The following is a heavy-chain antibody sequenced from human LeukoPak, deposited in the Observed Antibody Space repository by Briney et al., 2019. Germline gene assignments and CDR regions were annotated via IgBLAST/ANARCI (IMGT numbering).Heavy chain of an antibody. J-gene: IGHJ6*03. V-gene: IGHV3-23*01. D-gene: IGHD6-19*01. CDR1: GFTFSSYA. Sequence: GGSLRLSCAASGFTFSSYAMSWVRQAPGKGLEWVSAISGSGGSTYYADSVKGRFTISRDIAKNSLYLQMNSLRAEDTAVYYCARDRPQQWLVRGQRGYYYYMDVWGKGTTVTISS. CDR3: ARDRPQQWLVRGQRGYYYYMDV. CDR2: ISGSGGST.